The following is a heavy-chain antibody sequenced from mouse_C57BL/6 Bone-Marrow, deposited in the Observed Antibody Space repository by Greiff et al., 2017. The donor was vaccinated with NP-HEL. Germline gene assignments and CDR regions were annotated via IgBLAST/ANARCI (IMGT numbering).Heavy chain of an antibody. J-gene: IGHJ2*01. CDR1: GYPFTSYG. Sequence: QVQLQQSGAELARPGASVKLSCKASGYPFTSYGISWVKQRTGQGLEWIGEIYPRSGNTYYNEKFKGKAALTADKSSRTAFMELRSLTSADSAVYFCARDGALYYGNLYFDYWGQGTTLTVSS. CDR3: ARDGALYYGNLYFDY. V-gene: IGHV1-81*01. CDR2: IYPRSGNT. D-gene: IGHD2-1*01.